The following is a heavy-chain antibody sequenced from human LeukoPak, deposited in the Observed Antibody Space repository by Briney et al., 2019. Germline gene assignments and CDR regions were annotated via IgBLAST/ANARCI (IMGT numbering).Heavy chain of an antibody. CDR3: ARDAGASCTPFGY. V-gene: IGHV3-21*01. CDR1: GFTVSSNY. CDR2: ISSSSTYI. D-gene: IGHD2-15*01. J-gene: IGHJ4*02. Sequence: PGGSLRLSCAASGFTVSSNYMSWVRQAPGKGLEWVSSISSSSTYIYYADSVKGRFTISRDNAKNSLYLQMNSLRAEDTAVYYCARDAGASCTPFGYWGQGTLVTVSS.